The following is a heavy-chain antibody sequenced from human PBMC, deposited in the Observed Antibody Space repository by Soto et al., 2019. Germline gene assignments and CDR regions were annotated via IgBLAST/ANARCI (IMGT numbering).Heavy chain of an antibody. CDR2: IYYSGST. CDR1: GGSISSYY. CDR3: ASRGEFYDFWSGPRDYYYYYYMDV. V-gene: IGHV4-59*01. J-gene: IGHJ6*03. D-gene: IGHD3-3*01. Sequence: SETLSLTCTGSGGSISSYYWSWIRQPPGKGLEWIGYIYYSGSTNYNPSLKSRVTISVDTSKNQFSLKLSSVTAADTAVYYCASRGEFYDFWSGPRDYYYYYYMDVWGKGPSVTVSS.